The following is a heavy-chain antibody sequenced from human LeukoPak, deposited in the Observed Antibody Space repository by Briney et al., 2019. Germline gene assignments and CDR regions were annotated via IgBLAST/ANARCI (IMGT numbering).Heavy chain of an antibody. D-gene: IGHD3-10*01. CDR2: IYSGGST. Sequence: GGSLRLSCAASGFTVSSNYMSWVRQAPGKGLEWVSVIYSGGSTYYADSVRGRFTISRDNSKNALYLQMSSLRAEDTAVYYCATMVRSWDYWGQGTLVTVSS. CDR1: GFTVSSNY. CDR3: ATMVRSWDY. V-gene: IGHV3-53*01. J-gene: IGHJ4*02.